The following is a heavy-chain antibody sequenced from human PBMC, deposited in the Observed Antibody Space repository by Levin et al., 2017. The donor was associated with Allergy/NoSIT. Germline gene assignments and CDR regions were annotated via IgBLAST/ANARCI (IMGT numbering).Heavy chain of an antibody. CDR1: GFTFSSYN. J-gene: IGHJ6*04. Sequence: NPGGSLRLSCAASGFTFSSYNMNWVRQAPGKGLEWVSSISSSSSYIYYADSVKGRFTISRDNAKNSLYLQMNSLRAEDTAVYYCARVLIDAGMDVWGKGTTVTVSS. CDR3: ARVLIDAGMDV. V-gene: IGHV3-21*01. CDR2: ISSSSSYI. D-gene: IGHD3-16*01.